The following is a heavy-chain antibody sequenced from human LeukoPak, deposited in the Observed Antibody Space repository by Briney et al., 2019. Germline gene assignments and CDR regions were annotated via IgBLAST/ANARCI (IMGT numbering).Heavy chain of an antibody. CDR3: AKLLSGYCSRTSCLNWFDP. CDR1: GFSFSGYH. CDR2: IWYDGSKE. V-gene: IGHV3-33*06. J-gene: IGHJ5*02. Sequence: PGGSLRLSCAASGFSFSGYHMHWVRQAPGKGLEWVAVIWYDGSKEYYADSVQGRFTISRDNSKNTLYLQMNSLRAEDTAVYYCAKLLSGYCSRTSCLNWFDPWGQGTLVTVSS. D-gene: IGHD2-2*01.